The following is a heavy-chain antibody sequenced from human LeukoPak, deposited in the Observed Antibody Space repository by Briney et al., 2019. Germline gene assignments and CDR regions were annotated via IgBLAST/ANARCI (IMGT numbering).Heavy chain of an antibody. D-gene: IGHD1-26*01. J-gene: IGHJ4*02. Sequence: GASVKVSCKASGYTFTSYEMQWVRQAPGQGLEWMGIINPGGGYTSYAQKFQGRVTMTTDTSTSTAYMELRSLRSDDTAVYYCARPRSGSYFAAVYWGQGTLVTVSS. CDR3: ARPRSGSYFAAVY. V-gene: IGHV1-46*01. CDR1: GYTFTSYE. CDR2: INPGGGYT.